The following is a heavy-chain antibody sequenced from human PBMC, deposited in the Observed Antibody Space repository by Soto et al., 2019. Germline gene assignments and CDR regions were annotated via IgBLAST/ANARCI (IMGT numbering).Heavy chain of an antibody. Sequence: QVQLQESGPGLVKPSETLSLTCTVSGGSISTYYWHWVRQPPGKGLEWIGYIYYSGSTNYNPSLKSRVTISVDPSKNQFSLRLSSVTAADTAMYYCVKGGDIVAAGADYYYGWHVWGQGTTVTVSS. D-gene: IGHD6-13*01. V-gene: IGHV4-59*01. CDR1: GGSISTYY. CDR2: IYYSGST. CDR3: VKGGDIVAAGADYYYGWHV. J-gene: IGHJ6*02.